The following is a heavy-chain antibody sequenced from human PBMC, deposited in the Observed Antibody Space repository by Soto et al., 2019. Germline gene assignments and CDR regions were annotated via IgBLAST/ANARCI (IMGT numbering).Heavy chain of an antibody. D-gene: IGHD2-2*01. CDR3: AAGEASTRNLAPYYLDF. V-gene: IGHV4-59*01. Sequence: SETLSLTCTVSGGAMRNYFWTWIRQPPGKGLGWSGYIHYSGTTSFFPSYNPSLRSRVTISEDTSKNQFSLKWLSVPTADTAVYSCAAGEASTRNLAPYYLDFWGQGTLVPVSS. CDR1: GGAMRNYF. CDR2: IHYSGTT. J-gene: IGHJ4*02.